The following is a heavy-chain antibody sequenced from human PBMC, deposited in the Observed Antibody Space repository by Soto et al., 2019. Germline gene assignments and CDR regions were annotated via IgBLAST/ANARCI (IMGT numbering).Heavy chain of an antibody. CDR3: AIHFYYGSGSYYAVDY. V-gene: IGHV3-23*01. CDR1: GFTFNNYA. J-gene: IGHJ4*02. CDR2: ISASGGST. Sequence: EVQLLESGGGLVQPGGSLRLSCVVSGFTFNNYAMNWVRQAPGKGLEWVSGISASGGSTYYADCVKGRFTISRDSSKHTLYLQMNSLRADDTAIYYCAIHFYYGSGSYYAVDYWGQGTLVTVSS. D-gene: IGHD3-10*01.